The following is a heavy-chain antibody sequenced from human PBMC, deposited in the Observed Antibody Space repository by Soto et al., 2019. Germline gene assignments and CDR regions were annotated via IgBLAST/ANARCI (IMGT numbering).Heavy chain of an antibody. CDR3: ARLGANAYCGGDCYLDP. J-gene: IGHJ5*02. CDR2: IYYSGST. D-gene: IGHD2-21*02. Sequence: QVQLQESGPGLVKPSETLSLTCTVSGGSISSYYWSWIRQPPGKGLECIGYIYYSGSTNYNPSLKSRVTIAVDPSKTQFSLKLNSVTAAATAVYYCARLGANAYCGGDCYLDPWGQGTLVTVSS. V-gene: IGHV4-59*01. CDR1: GGSISSYY.